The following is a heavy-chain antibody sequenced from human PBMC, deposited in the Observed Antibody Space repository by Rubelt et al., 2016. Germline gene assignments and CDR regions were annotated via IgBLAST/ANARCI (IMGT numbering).Heavy chain of an antibody. J-gene: IGHJ4*02. Sequence: QVHLVQSGAEVKKPGASVQVSCKVGAYTVTEVVMHWVRPAPGQALEWMGPLDPAVRETFYAQKFQGRVTMTEERSTGTAYMEQRSLIYDDTAVYYCARDGVVVVTASDYWGQGTLVTVSS. CDR3: ARDGVVVVTASDY. D-gene: IGHD2-21*02. CDR1: AYTVTEVV. V-gene: IGHV1-24*01. CDR2: LDPAVRET.